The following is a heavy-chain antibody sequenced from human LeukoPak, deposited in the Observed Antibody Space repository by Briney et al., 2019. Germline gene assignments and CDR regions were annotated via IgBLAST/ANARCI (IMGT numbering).Heavy chain of an antibody. CDR3: AKGYGSGIDY. CDR1: GFTFSSYG. V-gene: IGHV3-30*02. Sequence: GGSLRLSCAASGFTFSSYGMHWVRQAPGKGLEWVAFIRYDGSNEYYADSVKGRFTISRDNSKNTLYLQMNSLRAEDTAVYYCAKGYGSGIDYWGQEPWSPSPQ. J-gene: IGHJ4*01. CDR2: IRYDGSNE. D-gene: IGHD3-10*01.